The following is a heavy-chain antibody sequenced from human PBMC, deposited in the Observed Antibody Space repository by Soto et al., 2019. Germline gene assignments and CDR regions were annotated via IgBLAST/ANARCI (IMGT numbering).Heavy chain of an antibody. V-gene: IGHV5-51*01. Sequence: GESLTVSCRGSGDRFTSYWNGWVGQMPGKGLEWMGIIYPVDSDTRYSPSFQGQVTISADKSISTAYLQLSSLKASDTAMYYCARSGYDLGGFDYSGQGTLVTVSS. CDR3: ARSGYDLGGFDY. J-gene: IGHJ4*02. CDR1: GDRFTSYW. D-gene: IGHD5-12*01. CDR2: IYPVDSDT.